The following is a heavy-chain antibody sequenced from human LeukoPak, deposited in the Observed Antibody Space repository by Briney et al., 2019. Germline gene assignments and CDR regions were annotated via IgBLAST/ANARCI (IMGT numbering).Heavy chain of an antibody. V-gene: IGHV1-46*01. J-gene: IGHJ4*02. D-gene: IGHD3-9*01. CDR3: ATASGDILTGYYVRGFDY. CDR2: INPSGGST. Sequence: ASVKVSCKASGYIFTRYYMHWVRQAPGQGLEWMGTINPSGGSTTYAQKFQGRVTMTEDTSTDTAYMELSSLRSEDTAVYYCATASGDILTGYYVRGFDYWGQGTLVTVSS. CDR1: GYIFTRYY.